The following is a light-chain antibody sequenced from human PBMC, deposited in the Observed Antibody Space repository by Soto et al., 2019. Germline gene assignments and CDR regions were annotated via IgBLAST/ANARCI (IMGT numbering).Light chain of an antibody. CDR2: KAS. Sequence: DIQMTQSPSTLSASVGDRVTITCRASQSISDWLAWYQQKPGKAPKLLIYKASSLESVVPSRFSGSGSGTEFTLTISSLQTDDFATYYCQQYNDYSFGGGTKVEIK. J-gene: IGKJ4*01. CDR3: QQYNDYS. CDR1: QSISDW. V-gene: IGKV1-5*03.